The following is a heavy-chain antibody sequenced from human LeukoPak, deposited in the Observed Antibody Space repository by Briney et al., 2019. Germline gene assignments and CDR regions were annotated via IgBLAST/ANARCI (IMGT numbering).Heavy chain of an antibody. CDR2: IHYSGST. J-gene: IGHJ4*02. V-gene: IGHV4-30-4*01. Sequence: PSQTLSLTCTVSGGSFTSADNYCSWIPQPPGKGLEWVEYIHYSGSTFYNPSLKSRLTMSVDTSKNQFSLKLNSVTAADTAVYYCARGELLYDYWGQGTLVTVSS. CDR3: ARGELLYDY. CDR1: GGSFTSADNY. D-gene: IGHD2-21*02.